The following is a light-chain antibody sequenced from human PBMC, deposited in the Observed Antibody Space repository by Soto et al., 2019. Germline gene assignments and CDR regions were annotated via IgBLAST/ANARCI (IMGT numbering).Light chain of an antibody. V-gene: IGKV3-20*01. CDR2: GAS. CDR3: QQYGSSQVT. J-gene: IGKJ5*01. Sequence: EIVLTQSPGTLSLSPGERATLSCRASQSVGSSYLAWYQQKPGQAPRLLIYGASSRATGIPDRFSGSGSGTDFTLTISRLEPEDFAVYYCQQYGSSQVTFGQGTRPAIK. CDR1: QSVGSSY.